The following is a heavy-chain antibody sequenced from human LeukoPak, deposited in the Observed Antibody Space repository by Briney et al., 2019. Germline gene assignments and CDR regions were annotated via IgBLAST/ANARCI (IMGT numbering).Heavy chain of an antibody. CDR1: GFTFSSDW. CDR3: VAGGAFDI. V-gene: IGHV3-7*01. CDR2: IKEDGSEK. D-gene: IGHD3-10*01. J-gene: IGHJ3*02. Sequence: GGSLRLSCATSGFTFSSDWMSWVRQAPGKGLEWVANIKEDGSEKYHADAVKGRFTISRDNAKKSLYLQMNSLRAEDAAVYYCVAGGAFDIWGQGTMVTVSS.